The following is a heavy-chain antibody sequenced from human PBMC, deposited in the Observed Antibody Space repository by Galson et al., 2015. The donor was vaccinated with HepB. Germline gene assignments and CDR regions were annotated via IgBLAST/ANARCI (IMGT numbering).Heavy chain of an antibody. CDR1: GFRFSDSY. V-gene: IGHV3-11*01. Sequence: SLRLSCAASGFRFSDSYMNWIRQVPGKGLEWIAYISSSGDTIYYADSVKGRFTISRDNAKNSLFLQMNSVRVEDTAVYYCTKLKPSGDVLGSWGQGTLVTVSS. J-gene: IGHJ4*02. CDR3: TKLKPSGDVLGS. D-gene: IGHD5-24*01. CDR2: ISSSGDTI.